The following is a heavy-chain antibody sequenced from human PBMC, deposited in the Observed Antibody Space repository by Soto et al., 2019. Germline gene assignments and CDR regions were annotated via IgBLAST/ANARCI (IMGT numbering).Heavy chain of an antibody. CDR1: GFTFNTHC. D-gene: IGHD1-1*01. J-gene: IGHJ5*02. V-gene: IGHV3-7*01. CDR2: TKPDGSEK. CDR3: VAWGTSTSNP. Sequence: LMXYCASSGFTFNTHCMSWVRQAPGKGLEWVAHTKPDGSEKYYVDSARGRFTISRDNARNSLYLQMNSLRADDTALYYCVAWGTSTSNPWGQGTLVTVPS.